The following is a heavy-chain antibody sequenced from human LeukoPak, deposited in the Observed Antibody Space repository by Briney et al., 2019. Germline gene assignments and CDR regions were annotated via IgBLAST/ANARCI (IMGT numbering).Heavy chain of an antibody. CDR1: GGSISSSSYY. J-gene: IGHJ3*02. Sequence: SETLSLTCTVSGGSISSSSYYWGWIRQPPGKGLEWIGSIYHSGSTYYNPSLKSRVTISVDTSKNQFSLKLSSVTAADTAVYYCARRLVATITSAFDIWGQGTMVTVSS. D-gene: IGHD5-12*01. CDR3: ARRLVATITSAFDI. V-gene: IGHV4-39*07. CDR2: IYHSGST.